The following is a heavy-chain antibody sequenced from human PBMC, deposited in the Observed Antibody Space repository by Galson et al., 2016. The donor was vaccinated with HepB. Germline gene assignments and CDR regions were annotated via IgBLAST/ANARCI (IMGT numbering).Heavy chain of an antibody. CDR3: VQGSTAPAV. J-gene: IGHJ6*04. CDR1: GFTFRNYG. CDR2: ISRSGDST. D-gene: IGHD2-2*01. Sequence: SLRLSCAASGFTFRNYGMTWVRQAPGKGLEVVSSISRSGDSTDYAASVKGRFTISRDNSKNTLSLQMNSLRAEDTALYYCVQGSTAPAVWGKGTPVTVST. V-gene: IGHV3-23*01.